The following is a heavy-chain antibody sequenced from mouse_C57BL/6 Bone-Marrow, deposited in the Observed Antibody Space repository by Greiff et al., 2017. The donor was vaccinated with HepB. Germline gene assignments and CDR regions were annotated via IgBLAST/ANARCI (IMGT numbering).Heavy chain of an antibody. CDR2: INPNNGGT. J-gene: IGHJ3*01. V-gene: IGHV1-18*01. CDR3: AREGAYGSSPAWFAY. D-gene: IGHD1-1*01. Sequence: EVQLQESGPELVKPGASVKIPCKASGYTFTDYNMDWVKQSHGKSLEWIGDINPNNGGTIYNQKFKGKATLTVDKSSSTAYMELRSLTSEDTAVYYCAREGAYGSSPAWFAYWGQGTLVTVSA. CDR1: GYTFTDYN.